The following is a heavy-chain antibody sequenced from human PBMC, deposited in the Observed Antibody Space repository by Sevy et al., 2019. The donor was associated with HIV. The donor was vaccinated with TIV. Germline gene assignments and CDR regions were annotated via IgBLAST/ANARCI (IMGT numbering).Heavy chain of an antibody. CDR1: GYTFTSYG. J-gene: IGHJ6*02. CDR2: ISAYNGNT. D-gene: IGHD3-16*01. CDR3: AREFGAASHNFHYGMDV. Sequence: ASVKVSCKASGYTFTSYGISWVRQAPGQGLEWMGWISAYNGNTNYAQKLQGRVTMTTDTSTSTDYMELRSLRSDDTAVYYCAREFGAASHNFHYGMDVWGQGTTVTVS. V-gene: IGHV1-18*01.